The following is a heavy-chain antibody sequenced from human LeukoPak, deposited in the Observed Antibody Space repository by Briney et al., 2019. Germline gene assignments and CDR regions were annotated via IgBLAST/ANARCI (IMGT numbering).Heavy chain of an antibody. CDR1: GGPISGYY. J-gene: IGHJ4*02. Sequence: PSETLSLTCTVSGGPISGYYWTWIRQPPGKGLEWIGYIYYSGSTNYNPSLKSRVTISIDTSKNQFSLKLSSVTAADTAVYYCVRGLWSGYPYFDYWGQGTLVTVSS. CDR3: VRGLWSGYPYFDY. V-gene: IGHV4-59*01. CDR2: IYYSGST. D-gene: IGHD3-3*01.